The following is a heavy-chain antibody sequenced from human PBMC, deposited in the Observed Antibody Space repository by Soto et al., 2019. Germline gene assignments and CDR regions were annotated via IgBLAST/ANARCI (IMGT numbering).Heavy chain of an antibody. CDR1: GFTFSSYA. D-gene: IGHD6-19*01. CDR3: ARDQRVAGIATIDY. V-gene: IGHV3-30-3*01. J-gene: IGHJ4*02. Sequence: GGSLRLSCAASGFTFSSYAMHWVRQAPGKGLEWVAVISYDGSNKYYADSVKGRFTISRDNSKNTLYLQMNSLRAEDTAVYYCARDQRVAGIATIDYWGQGTLVTVSS. CDR2: ISYDGSNK.